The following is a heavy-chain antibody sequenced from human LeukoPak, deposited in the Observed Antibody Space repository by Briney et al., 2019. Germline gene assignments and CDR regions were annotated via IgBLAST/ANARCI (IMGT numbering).Heavy chain of an antibody. CDR2: IWYDGSNK. Sequence: GGSLRLSCAASGFTFSSYGMHWVRQAPGKGLEWVAVIWYDGSNKYYADSVKGRFTISRDNSKNTLYLQMNSLRAEDTAAYYCARGRTMIVVAQDEGGYFDYWGQGTLVTVSS. V-gene: IGHV3-33*01. D-gene: IGHD3-22*01. J-gene: IGHJ4*02. CDR3: ARGRTMIVVAQDEGGYFDY. CDR1: GFTFSSYG.